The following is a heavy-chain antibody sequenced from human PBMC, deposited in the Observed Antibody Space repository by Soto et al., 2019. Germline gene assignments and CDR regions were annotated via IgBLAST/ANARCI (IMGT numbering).Heavy chain of an antibody. V-gene: IGHV3-66*04. CDR1: GFTVSSNY. CDR2: IYSGGST. D-gene: IGHD3-3*01. Sequence: PGGSLRLSCAASGFTVSSNYMSWVRQAPGKGLEWVSVIYSGGSTYYADSVKGRFTISRDNSKSTLYLQMNSLRAEDTAVYYCAIRAPFWSGYYSGTHDAFDIWGQGTMVTVS. CDR3: AIRAPFWSGYYSGTHDAFDI. J-gene: IGHJ3*02.